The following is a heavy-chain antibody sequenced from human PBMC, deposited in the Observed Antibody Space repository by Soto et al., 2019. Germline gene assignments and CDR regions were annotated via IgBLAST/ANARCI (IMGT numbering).Heavy chain of an antibody. D-gene: IGHD3-22*01. V-gene: IGHV3-30-3*01. CDR3: AREEYSSAYYYGMDV. CDR1: GFTFRTYA. Sequence: QVQLVESGGGVVQPGRSLRLSCAASGFTFRTYARHWVRQAPGKGLEWVAVISYDGSNKYYADSVRGPFTVSRDNSKNTLYLQMNSLRAEDTAVYYCAREEYSSAYYYGMDVWGQGTTVTVSS. J-gene: IGHJ6*02. CDR2: ISYDGSNK.